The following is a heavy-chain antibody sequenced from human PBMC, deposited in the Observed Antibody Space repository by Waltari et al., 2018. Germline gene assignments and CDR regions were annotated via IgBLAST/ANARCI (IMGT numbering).Heavy chain of an antibody. Sequence: QLQLQESGPGLVQPSETLSLTCTVPGGSIRSSGSYWGWIRQPPGKGLEWIGSISYSGITYYNTSLMSRVTISVDTSKNQFSLKLTSVIAAETAVFYCARFSKSANWIDPWGQGTLVTVSS. D-gene: IGHD3-3*02. CDR2: ISYSGIT. J-gene: IGHJ5*02. V-gene: IGHV4-39*01. CDR3: ARFSKSANWIDP. CDR1: GGSIRSSGSY.